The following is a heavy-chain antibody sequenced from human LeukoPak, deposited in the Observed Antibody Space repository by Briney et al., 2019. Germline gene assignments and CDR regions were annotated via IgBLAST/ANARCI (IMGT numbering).Heavy chain of an antibody. J-gene: IGHJ4*02. CDR2: IYSGGST. CDR1: GFTVSSNY. CDR3: ARDQGGHYGSGSLFDY. Sequence: GGSLRLSCAASGFTVSSNYMSWVRQAPGKGLDWVSVIYSGGSTYYADSVKGRFTISRDNSKNTLYLQMNSLRAEDTAVYYCARDQGGHYGSGSLFDYWGQGTLVTVSS. V-gene: IGHV3-66*01. D-gene: IGHD3-10*01.